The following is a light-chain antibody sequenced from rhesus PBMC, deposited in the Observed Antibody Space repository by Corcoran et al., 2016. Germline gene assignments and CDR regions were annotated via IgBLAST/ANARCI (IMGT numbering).Light chain of an antibody. Sequence: DIQMTQSPSSLSASVGDRVTINCRASENVNNYLNLYQQKPGKAPKLLIYKASTLQSGVPSRFSGSGSGTDYTFTISSLQPADVATYYGQHGYGTPPLTFGGGTKVEIK. CDR2: KAS. V-gene: IGKV1-74*01. J-gene: IGKJ4*01. CDR3: QHGYGTPPLT. CDR1: ENVNNY.